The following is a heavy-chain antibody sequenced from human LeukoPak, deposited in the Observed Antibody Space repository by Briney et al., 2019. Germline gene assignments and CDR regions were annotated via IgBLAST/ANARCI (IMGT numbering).Heavy chain of an antibody. Sequence: ASVRVSCKTSGYTFTDYYIHWMRQAPGQGLEGMGWINSNSGGTSYARKFQGRVTLTRDTPTRTAFMEPNRLTSDDTAGYYCARTSIAARRADFDYWGQGTVVTVSS. V-gene: IGHV1-2*02. CDR3: ARTSIAARRADFDY. J-gene: IGHJ4*02. D-gene: IGHD6-6*01. CDR1: GYTFTDYY. CDR2: INSNSGGT.